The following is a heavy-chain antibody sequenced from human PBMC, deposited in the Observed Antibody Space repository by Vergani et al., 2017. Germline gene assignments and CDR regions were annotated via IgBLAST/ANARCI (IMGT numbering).Heavy chain of an antibody. CDR1: GFIFSDHY. CDR3: VRVKGSNWNDHLYDI. J-gene: IGHJ3*02. Sequence: EVQVVESGGGLVQPGGSLRLSCAASGFIFSDHYMDCVRQAPGKGLEWVGRIRNKANDYTTQYAASVKGRFTISRDDSKSYLYLQMNSRQTEDTALYYCVRVKGSNWNDHLYDIWGQGTLVTVSS. CDR2: IRNKANDYTT. V-gene: IGHV3-72*01. D-gene: IGHD1-1*01.